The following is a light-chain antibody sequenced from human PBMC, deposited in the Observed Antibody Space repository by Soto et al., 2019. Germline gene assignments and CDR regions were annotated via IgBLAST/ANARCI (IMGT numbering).Light chain of an antibody. CDR3: QQRSNWPPIT. J-gene: IGKJ5*01. CDR2: GAA. CDR1: QRVDSN. Sequence: TQSPSTLSASVGDRVTITCRVSQRVDSNLAWYQQKPGQAPRLLIYGAASRANGIPDRFSGSGSGTDFTLTISSLEPEDAAVYYCQQRSNWPPITFGQGTLLEIK. V-gene: IGKV3-11*01.